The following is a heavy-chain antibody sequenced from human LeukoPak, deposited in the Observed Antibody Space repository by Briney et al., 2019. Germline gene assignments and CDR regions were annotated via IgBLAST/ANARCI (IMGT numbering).Heavy chain of an antibody. V-gene: IGHV3-7*01. Sequence: GGSLRLSRAASGFSFSTYWMSWVRQTPGKGLEWVANIKEDGSKDYYVDSVKGRFTISRDNAKNSLYLQMNSLRVEDSAVYYCARDAGGHDSWGQGTLVTVSS. CDR2: IKEDGSKD. D-gene: IGHD2-15*01. CDR3: ARDAGGHDS. CDR1: GFSFSTYW. J-gene: IGHJ5*01.